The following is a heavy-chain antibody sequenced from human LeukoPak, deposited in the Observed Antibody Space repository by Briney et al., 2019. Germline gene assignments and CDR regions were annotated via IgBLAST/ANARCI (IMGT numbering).Heavy chain of an antibody. CDR1: GFTFSSYS. D-gene: IGHD6-19*01. CDR2: ISSSSGTI. V-gene: IGHV3-48*01. Sequence: GGSLRLSCAASGFTFSSYSMNWVRQAPGKGLEWVSYISSSSGTIYYADSVKGRFTISRDNAKNSLYLQMNSLRAEDTAVYYCARDRRSYGSGWYYFDYWGQGTLVTVSS. J-gene: IGHJ4*02. CDR3: ARDRRSYGSGWYYFDY.